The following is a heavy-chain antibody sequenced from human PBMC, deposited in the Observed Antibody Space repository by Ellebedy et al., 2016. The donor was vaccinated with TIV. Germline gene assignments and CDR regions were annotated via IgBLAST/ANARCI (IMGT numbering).Heavy chain of an antibody. Sequence: GSLRLSXTVSGGSISSYYWSWIRQPPGKGLEWIGSIYYSGSTNYNPSLKSRVTISVDTSKNQFSLKLRSVTAADTAVYYCARDGGYCSGGICYDYWGQGTLVTVSS. CDR2: IYYSGST. D-gene: IGHD2-15*01. CDR1: GGSISSYY. V-gene: IGHV4-59*12. J-gene: IGHJ4*02. CDR3: ARDGGYCSGGICYDY.